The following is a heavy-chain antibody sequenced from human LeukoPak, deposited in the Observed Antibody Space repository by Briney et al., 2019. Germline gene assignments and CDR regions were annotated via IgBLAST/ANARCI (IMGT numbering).Heavy chain of an antibody. Sequence: GGSLRLSCAASGFTFSSYKMDWVRRAPGKGLEWVSFISVSGSTIYYADSVKGRFTISRDNAKNSLYLRMNSLRAEDTALYYCAREGSYGYAFDYWGQGTLVTVSS. CDR3: AREGSYGYAFDY. V-gene: IGHV3-48*03. CDR2: ISVSGSTI. CDR1: GFTFSSYK. D-gene: IGHD5-18*01. J-gene: IGHJ4*02.